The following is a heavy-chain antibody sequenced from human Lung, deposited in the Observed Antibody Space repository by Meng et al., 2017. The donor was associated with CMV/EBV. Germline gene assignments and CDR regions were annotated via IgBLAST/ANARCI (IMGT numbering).Heavy chain of an antibody. CDR1: GFNFDDYA. J-gene: IGHJ4*02. D-gene: IGHD3-22*01. V-gene: IGHV3-9*01. CDR2: ISWNGNHI. Sequence: GGSLRLXCAASGFNFDDYAMHWVRQGPGKGLEWVSGISWNGNHIGYADSVKGRFTVSRDTAKNSLYLQMNSLRPEDTALYYCVKDVDFYDSSVYSDWGQGXLVTVSS. CDR3: VKDVDFYDSSVYSD.